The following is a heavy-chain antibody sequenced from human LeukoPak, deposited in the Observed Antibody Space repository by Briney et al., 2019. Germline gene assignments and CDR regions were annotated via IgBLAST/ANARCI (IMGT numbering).Heavy chain of an antibody. V-gene: IGHV1-2*02. Sequence: ASVKVSCKASGYTFTGYYMHWVRQAPGQGLEWMGWINPNSGGTNYAQKFQGRVTMTRDTSISTAYMELSRLRSDDTAVYYCARDLTTQLYYYYMDVWGKGTTGTGSS. CDR1: GYTFTGYY. D-gene: IGHD1-1*01. J-gene: IGHJ6*03. CDR2: INPNSGGT. CDR3: ARDLTTQLYYYYMDV.